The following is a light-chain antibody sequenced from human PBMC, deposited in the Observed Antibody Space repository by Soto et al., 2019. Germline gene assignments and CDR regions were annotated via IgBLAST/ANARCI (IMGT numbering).Light chain of an antibody. CDR1: SSDVGSYNL. CDR2: EGS. V-gene: IGLV2-23*01. J-gene: IGLJ2*01. CDR3: CSSAGSSTLV. Sequence: QSALTQPASVAGSPGRSITISCTGTSSDVGSYNLVSWYQQHPGKAPKLMIYEGSKRPSGVSNRFSGSKSGNTASLTISGLQAEDEADYYCCSSAGSSTLVFGGGTKVTVL.